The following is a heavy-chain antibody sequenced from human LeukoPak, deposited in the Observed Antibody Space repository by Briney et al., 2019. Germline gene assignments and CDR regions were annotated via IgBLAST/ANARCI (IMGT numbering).Heavy chain of an antibody. CDR3: AKANRQLREWFDP. Sequence: GGSLTLSCAASGFTFSSYAMSWVRQAPGKGVEWVSDINGSGGSTYYTDSVKGRLTISRDNSKNKQYLQMNSMRAEDTAVYDCAKANRQLREWFDPWGQGTLVTVSS. CDR1: GFTFSSYA. CDR2: INGSGGST. D-gene: IGHD1-14*01. V-gene: IGHV3-23*01. J-gene: IGHJ5*02.